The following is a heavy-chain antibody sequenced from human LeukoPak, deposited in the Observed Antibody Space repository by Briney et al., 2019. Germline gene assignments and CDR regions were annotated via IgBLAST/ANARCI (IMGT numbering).Heavy chain of an antibody. V-gene: IGHV3-23*01. D-gene: IGHD2-8*02. J-gene: IGHJ4*02. CDR3: ATYRQVLLPFES. Sequence: SGGSLRLSCEASGFIFSTFAMIWVRQPPGKGLEWVSSIFPSGGEIHYADSVRGRFTISRDNSKSTLSLQMNSLRAEDTAIYYCATYRQVLLPFESWGQGTLVTVSS. CDR1: GFIFSTFA. CDR2: IFPSGGEI.